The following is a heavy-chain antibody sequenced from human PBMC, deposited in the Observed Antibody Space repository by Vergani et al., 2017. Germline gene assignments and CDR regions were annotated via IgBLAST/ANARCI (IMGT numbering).Heavy chain of an antibody. J-gene: IGHJ4*02. V-gene: IGHV3-30-3*01. CDR2: ISYDGSNK. D-gene: IGHD6-19*01. CDR1: GFTFSSYA. Sequence: QVQLVESGGGVVQPGRSLRLSCAASGFTFSSYAMHWVRQAPGKGLEWVAVISYDGSNKYYADSVKGRFTISRDNSKNTLYLQMNSLRAEDTAVYDCARSGHRTVRVSSGWPSALDYWGQGTLVTVSS. CDR3: ARSGHRTVRVSSGWPSALDY.